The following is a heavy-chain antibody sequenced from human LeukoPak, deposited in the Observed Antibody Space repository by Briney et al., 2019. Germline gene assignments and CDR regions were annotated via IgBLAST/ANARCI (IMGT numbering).Heavy chain of an antibody. CDR2: ILYSGTT. D-gene: IGHD3-16*01. V-gene: IGHV4-59*02. J-gene: IGHJ5*02. CDR3: ARRIIARGLGQENWFDP. Sequence: SETLSLTCTVSGASVTSYYWDWIRQPPGKGLEWIGYILYSGTTNYNPSLNSRITMSLDTSKNQFSLELSSVTAADTAVYYCARRIIARGLGQENWFDPWGQGILVTVSS. CDR1: GASVTSYY.